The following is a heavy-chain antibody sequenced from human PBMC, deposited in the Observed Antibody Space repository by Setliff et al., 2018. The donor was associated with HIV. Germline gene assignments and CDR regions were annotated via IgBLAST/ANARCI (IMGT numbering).Heavy chain of an antibody. CDR1: GGFFSGYY. CDR3: ARGPWGYNGSYAGLPFDN. J-gene: IGHJ4*02. Sequence: PSETLSLTCAVYGGFFSGYYWSWIRQPPGEGREWIGEVNYSGNTNYNPSLKTRVNISVDTSKNQFSLNLRSVSAADTAVYYCARGPWGYNGSYAGLPFDNWGQGKLVTVSS. V-gene: IGHV4-34*01. D-gene: IGHD1-26*01. CDR2: VNYSGNT.